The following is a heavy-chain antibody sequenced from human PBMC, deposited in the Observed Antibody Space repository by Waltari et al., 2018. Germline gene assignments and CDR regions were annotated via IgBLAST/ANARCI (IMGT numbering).Heavy chain of an antibody. CDR2: ITRKSDGATT. J-gene: IGHJ4*01. D-gene: IGHD7-27*01. Sequence: EVQMVESGGGSMKPGDSLRLSCVASGFRFTPAWLTWVRQAPGKGLEWVGRITRKSDGATTDYAAPVKGRFSISREDSQNMVFLQMNSLRTEDTAVYFCTTLDAPWGGWGHGTLVTVSS. V-gene: IGHV3-15*01. CDR3: TTLDAPWGG. CDR1: GFRFTPAW.